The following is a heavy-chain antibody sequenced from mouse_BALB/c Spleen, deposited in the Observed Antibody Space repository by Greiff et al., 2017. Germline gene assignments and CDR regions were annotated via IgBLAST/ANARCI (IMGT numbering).Heavy chain of an antibody. CDR1: GYSFTSYW. Sequence: EVKLQESGTVLARPGASVKMSCKASGYSFTSYWMHWVKQRPGQGLEWIGAIYPGNSDTSYNQKFKGKAKLTAVTSASTAYMELSSLTNEDSAVYYCTRSSGPYYYGSSWYFDVWGAGTTVTVSS. CDR2: IYPGNSDT. CDR3: TRSSGPYYYGSSWYFDV. V-gene: IGHV1-5*01. D-gene: IGHD1-1*01. J-gene: IGHJ1*01.